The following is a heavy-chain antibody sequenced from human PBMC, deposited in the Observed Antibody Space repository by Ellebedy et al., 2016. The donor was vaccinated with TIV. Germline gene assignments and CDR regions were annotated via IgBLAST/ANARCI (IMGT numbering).Heavy chain of an antibody. CDR2: ISAYNGNT. CDR1: GYTFTSYG. Sequence: ASVKVSXXASGYTFTSYGISWVRQAPGQGLEWMGWISAYNGNTNYAQKFQGRVTMTRNTSISTAYMELSSLRSEDTAVYYCARTHYYYYMDVWGKGTTVTVSS. CDR3: ARTHYYYYMDV. V-gene: IGHV1-18*01. J-gene: IGHJ6*03.